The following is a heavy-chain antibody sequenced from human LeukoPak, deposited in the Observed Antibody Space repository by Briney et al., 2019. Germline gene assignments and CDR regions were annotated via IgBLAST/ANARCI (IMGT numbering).Heavy chain of an antibody. CDR1: GGSISSYY. Sequence: PSETLSLTCTVSGGSISSYYRSWIRQPPGKGLEWIGSIYYSGSTYYNPSLKSRVTISVDTSKNQFSLKLSSVTAADTTVYYCASFIVVVPAAMFFYYYYGMDVWGQGTTVTVSS. J-gene: IGHJ6*02. CDR2: IYYSGST. D-gene: IGHD2-2*01. V-gene: IGHV4-59*05. CDR3: ASFIVVVPAAMFFYYYYGMDV.